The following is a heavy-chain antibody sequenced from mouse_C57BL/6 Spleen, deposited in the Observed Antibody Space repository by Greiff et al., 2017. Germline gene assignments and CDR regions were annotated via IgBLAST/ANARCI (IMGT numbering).Heavy chain of an antibody. J-gene: IGHJ3*01. CDR3: ARGTAQAFAY. V-gene: IGHV1-82*01. CDR1: GYAFSSSW. CDR2: LYPGDGDT. D-gene: IGHD3-2*02. Sequence: VQLQQSGPELVKPGASVKISCKASGYAFSSSWMNWVKQRPGKGLEWIGRLYPGDGDTNYNGKFKGKATLTAGKSSSTAYMQLSSLTSEDSAVYFCARGTAQAFAYWGQGTLVTVSA.